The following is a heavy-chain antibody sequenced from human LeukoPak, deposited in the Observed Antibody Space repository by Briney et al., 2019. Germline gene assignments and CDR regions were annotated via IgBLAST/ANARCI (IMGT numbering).Heavy chain of an antibody. CDR1: GFTVSSYW. V-gene: IGHV3-7*01. CDR3: VRERYCSGGSCPDY. CDR2: IKQDGSEK. Sequence: GGSLRPSCAASGFTVSSYWMSWVRQAPGKGLEWETNIKQDGSEKYYVDSVKGRFTISRDNAKNSLYLQMNSLRAEDTAVNYCVRERYCSGGSCPDYWGQGTLVTVSS. J-gene: IGHJ4*02. D-gene: IGHD2-15*01.